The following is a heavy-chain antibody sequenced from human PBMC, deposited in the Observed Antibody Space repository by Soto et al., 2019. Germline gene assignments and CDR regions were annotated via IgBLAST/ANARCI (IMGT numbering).Heavy chain of an antibody. D-gene: IGHD5-12*01. J-gene: IGHJ4*02. V-gene: IGHV1-3*01. CDR2: INAGNGDT. CDR3: ARDSGYAEN. Sequence: QVQLVQSGAEVKRPGASVKVSCKASGYTLTNIHWVRKAPGQRLEWMGWINAGNGDTKYSQKFQGRVTITRDTSANTAYLELSSLRSEDTAVYYCARDSGYAENWGQGTLVTLSS. CDR1: GYTLTN.